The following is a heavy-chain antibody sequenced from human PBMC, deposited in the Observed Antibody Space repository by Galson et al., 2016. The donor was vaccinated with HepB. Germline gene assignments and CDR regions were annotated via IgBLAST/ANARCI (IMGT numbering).Heavy chain of an antibody. CDR3: ARDHISGRGPFFDY. CDR2: ISSDRNTT. CDR1: GFTFSDYY. V-gene: IGHV3-11*05. J-gene: IGHJ4*02. D-gene: IGHD5-12*01. Sequence: SLRLSCAASGFTFSDYYMHWVRQGSGRGLMWVSRISSDRNTTNHVDSVKGRFTISRDNAKNSLYLQMNSLRPEDTAVYYCARDHISGRGPFFDYWGQGIPVTVSS.